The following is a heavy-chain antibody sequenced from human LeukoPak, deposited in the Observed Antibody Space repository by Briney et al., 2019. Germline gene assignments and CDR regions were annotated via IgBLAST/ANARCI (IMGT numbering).Heavy chain of an antibody. V-gene: IGHV7-4-1*02. CDR3: ARGRSSGWYVSEY. J-gene: IGHJ4*02. Sequence: GASVKVSCKASGYTFTNYAMNWVRQAPGQGLEWMGWINTNTGNPTYAQGFTGRFVLSLDTSVSTAYLQINSLKAEDTAVYYCARGRSSGWYVSEYWGQGTLVTVSS. CDR1: GYTFTNYA. D-gene: IGHD6-19*01. CDR2: INTNTGNP.